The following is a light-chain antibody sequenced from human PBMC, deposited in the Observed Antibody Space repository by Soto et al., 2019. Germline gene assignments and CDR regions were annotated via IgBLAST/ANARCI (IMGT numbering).Light chain of an antibody. J-gene: IGKJ4*01. Sequence: DIGLTQSPATLSLSPGERASVSCRASQSVSSHLAWYQQTPGQAPRLLIYDIMKRATGIPARFSGSGSGTDFTLTISSLEPEDFAVYYCQQHFNWPPTFGGGTRVE. CDR3: QQHFNWPPT. CDR2: DIM. V-gene: IGKV3-11*01. CDR1: QSVSSH.